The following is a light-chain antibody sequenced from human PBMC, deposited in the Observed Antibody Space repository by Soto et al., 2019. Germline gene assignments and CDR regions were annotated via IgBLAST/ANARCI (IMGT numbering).Light chain of an antibody. Sequence: QSVLTQPASVSGSPGQPITISCTGTSSDIGAYNFVSWHQQHPGKAPKLMLYDDNIRPSGVSNRFSGSKSGNTASLTISGLQAEDEADYYCTSWTTSTTMIFGGGTQLTVL. J-gene: IGLJ2*01. CDR3: TSWTTSTTMI. CDR2: DDN. V-gene: IGLV2-14*03. CDR1: SSDIGAYNF.